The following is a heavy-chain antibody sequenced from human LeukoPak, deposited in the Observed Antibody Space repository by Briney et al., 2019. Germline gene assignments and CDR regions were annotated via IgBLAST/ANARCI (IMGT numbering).Heavy chain of an antibody. J-gene: IGHJ5*02. CDR3: ARGIVVYECWFDP. D-gene: IGHD3-22*01. CDR2: IYYSGST. CDR1: GGSISSSSYY. V-gene: IGHV4-39*01. Sequence: SETLSLTCTVSGGSISSSSYYWGWIRQPPGKGLEWIGSIYYSGSTYYNPSLKSRVTISVDTSKNQFSLKLSSVTAADTAVYYCARGIVVYECWFDPWGQGTLVTVSS.